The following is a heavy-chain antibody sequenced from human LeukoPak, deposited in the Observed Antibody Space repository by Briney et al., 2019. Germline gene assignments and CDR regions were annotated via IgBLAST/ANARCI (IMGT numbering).Heavy chain of an antibody. Sequence: GGSLRLSCAASGFTFSSYAMTWVRQAPGKGLERVATISISGDSTLYGGSVKGRFTISRDNSKNTLYLQMNHLRAEDTAFYYCTKSGSGWLAYFDCWGQGALVTVSS. CDR1: GFTFSSYA. V-gene: IGHV3-23*01. CDR2: ISISGDST. CDR3: TKSGSGWLAYFDC. D-gene: IGHD6-19*01. J-gene: IGHJ4*02.